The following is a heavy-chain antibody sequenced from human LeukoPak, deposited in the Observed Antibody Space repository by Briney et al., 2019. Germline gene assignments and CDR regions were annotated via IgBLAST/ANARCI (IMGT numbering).Heavy chain of an antibody. V-gene: IGHV4-39*01. CDR2: VFYGGST. CDR1: GGSISSSSFH. Sequence: SETLSLTCIVSGGSISSSSFHWGWIRQPPGKGLEWIGTVFYGGSTYYNPSLESRITISVDTSKNQFSLKLRSVTAADTAVYYCAVGWELLTRWGQGTLVTVSS. CDR3: AVGWELLTR. D-gene: IGHD1-26*01. J-gene: IGHJ4*02.